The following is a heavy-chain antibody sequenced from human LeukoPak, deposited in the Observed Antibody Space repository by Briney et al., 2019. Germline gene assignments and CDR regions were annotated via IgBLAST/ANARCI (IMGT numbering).Heavy chain of an antibody. D-gene: IGHD3-10*01. CDR2: IHYSGTT. Sequence: SETLSLTCTVSGDSISSGDYYWSWIRQPPGKGLEWIGYIHYSGTTYYNPSLKSPVTISVDTSKNQFSLKLSSVTAADTAVYYCARDRRRGPFDYWGQGTLVTVSS. CDR1: GDSISSGDYY. J-gene: IGHJ4*02. CDR3: ARDRRRGPFDY. V-gene: IGHV4-30-4*08.